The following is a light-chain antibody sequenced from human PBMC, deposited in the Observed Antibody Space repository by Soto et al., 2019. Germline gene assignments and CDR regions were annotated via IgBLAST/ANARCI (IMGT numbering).Light chain of an antibody. Sequence: IQMTQSPSSLSAFVGDRITITCQASQDIGNSLNWYRQKPGKAPNLLIYDVSNLETGVPSRFSGGGSGTHFTFSISSLQPEDAATYYCQQYDKFGVTFGQGTRLDIK. CDR2: DVS. V-gene: IGKV1-33*01. J-gene: IGKJ5*01. CDR1: QDIGNS. CDR3: QQYDKFGVT.